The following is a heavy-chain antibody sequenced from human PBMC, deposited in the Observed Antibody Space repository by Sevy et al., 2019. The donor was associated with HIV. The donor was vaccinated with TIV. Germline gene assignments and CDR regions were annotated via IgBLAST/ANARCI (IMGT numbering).Heavy chain of an antibody. D-gene: IGHD3-16*01. CDR1: GFTFSSYS. V-gene: IGHV3-21*01. CDR3: AREGAGAFDI. CDR2: ISSSSSYI. J-gene: IGHJ3*02. Sequence: GGSLRLSCAASGFTFSSYSMNWVRQAPGKGLEWVSSISSSSSYIYYADSVKGRFSISRDNAKNSLYLQMNSLRAEDTAVYYCAREGAGAFDIWGQGTMVTVSS.